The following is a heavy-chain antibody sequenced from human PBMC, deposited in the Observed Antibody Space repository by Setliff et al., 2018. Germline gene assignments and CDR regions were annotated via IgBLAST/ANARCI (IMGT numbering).Heavy chain of an antibody. CDR2: IYHSGST. J-gene: IGHJ4*02. CDR3: ARRHCSGGSCYSLNYFDY. CDR1: GYFISSGYY. V-gene: IGHV4-38-2*01. D-gene: IGHD2-15*01. Sequence: NPSETLSLTCAVSGYFISSGYYWGWIRQPPEKGLEWIGSIYHSGSTYYNPSLKSRVTISVDTSKKQFSLKLSSVTAADTAVYYCARRHCSGGSCYSLNYFDYWGQGTLVTVSS.